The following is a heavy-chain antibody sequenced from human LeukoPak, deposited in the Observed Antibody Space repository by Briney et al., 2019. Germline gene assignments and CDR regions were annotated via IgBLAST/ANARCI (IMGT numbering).Heavy chain of an antibody. J-gene: IGHJ4*02. Sequence: PGGSLRLSCAASGFTFTKYWMTWVRQAPGKGLEWVGNVKQDGSDKNYMDSVKGRFTISRDNTKNSVYLQMSSLRAEDTAVYYCAKDYSNYVGDYFDYWGQGTLVTVSS. D-gene: IGHD4-11*01. CDR3: AKDYSNYVGDYFDY. CDR2: VKQDGSDK. V-gene: IGHV3-7*01. CDR1: GFTFTKYW.